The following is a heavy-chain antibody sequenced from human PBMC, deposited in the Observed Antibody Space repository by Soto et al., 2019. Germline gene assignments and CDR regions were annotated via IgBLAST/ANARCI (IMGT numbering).Heavy chain of an antibody. CDR2: ITSNSDHR. CDR3: AAPYYYNL. Sequence: GGSLRLSCAASGFIFSTYTMSWVRQAPGKGLEWLSSITSNSDHRDYADSVRGRFTVSRDNARKQLYLQMDSLGAEDKGVYYCAAPYYYNLWGPGTLVTVSS. J-gene: IGHJ5*02. CDR1: GFIFSTYT. V-gene: IGHV3-21*01. D-gene: IGHD3-10*01.